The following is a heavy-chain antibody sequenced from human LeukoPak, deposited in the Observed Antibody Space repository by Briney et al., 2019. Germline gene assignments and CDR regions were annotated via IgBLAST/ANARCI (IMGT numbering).Heavy chain of an antibody. CDR2: ISSSSSYK. Sequence: GGSLRLSCAASGFTFSSYSMNWVRQAPGKGLEWVSSISSSSSYKYYADSVKGRFTTSRDNAKNSLYLQMNSLRAEDTAVYYCARSNYDILTGYEPYYFDYWGQGTLVTVSS. CDR3: ARSNYDILTGYEPYYFDY. D-gene: IGHD3-9*01. V-gene: IGHV3-21*01. CDR1: GFTFSSYS. J-gene: IGHJ4*02.